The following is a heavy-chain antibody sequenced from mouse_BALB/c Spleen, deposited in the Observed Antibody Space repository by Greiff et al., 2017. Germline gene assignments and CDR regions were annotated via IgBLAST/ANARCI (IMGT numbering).Heavy chain of an antibody. CDR3: ARSEGNYKGNYFDY. CDR1: GYTFTSYW. D-gene: IGHD2-1*01. V-gene: IGHV1S81*02. J-gene: IGHJ2*01. CDR2: INPSNGRT. Sequence: QVQLQQPGAELVKPGASVKLSCKASGYTFTSYWMHWVKQRPGQGLEWIGEINPSNGRTNYNEKFKSKATLTVDKSSSTAYMQLSSLTSEDSAVYYCARSEGNYKGNYFDYWGQGTTLTVSA.